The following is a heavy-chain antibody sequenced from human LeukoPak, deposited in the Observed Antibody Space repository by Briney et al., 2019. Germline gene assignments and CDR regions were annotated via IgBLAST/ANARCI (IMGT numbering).Heavy chain of an antibody. V-gene: IGHV3-21*01. CDR3: ARDPGSKPVSLDY. J-gene: IGHJ4*02. CDR2: ISSSSSYI. Sequence: SGGSLRLSCAASGFTFSSYSMNWVRQAPGKGLEWVSPISSSSSYIYYADSVKGRFTISRDNAKNSLYLQMNSLRAEDTAVYYCARDPGSKPVSLDYWGQGTLVTVSS. D-gene: IGHD5/OR15-5a*01. CDR1: GFTFSSYS.